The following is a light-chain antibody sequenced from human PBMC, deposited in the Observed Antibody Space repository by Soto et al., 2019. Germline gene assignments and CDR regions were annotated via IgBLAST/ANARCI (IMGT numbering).Light chain of an antibody. Sequence: DIQMTQSPSSLSASEGDRVTITCRASQSISSYLNWYQQKPGKAPKLLIYAASSLPSGVPSRFSGSGSGTDFTLIISSLQPEDFATYYCQQSYSTLLTFGGGTKVDIK. J-gene: IGKJ4*01. V-gene: IGKV1-39*01. CDR1: QSISSY. CDR3: QQSYSTLLT. CDR2: AAS.